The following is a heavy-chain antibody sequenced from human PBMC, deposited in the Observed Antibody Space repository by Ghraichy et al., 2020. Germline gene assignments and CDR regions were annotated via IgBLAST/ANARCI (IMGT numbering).Heavy chain of an antibody. D-gene: IGHD2-15*01. CDR1: GFTFSSYS. Sequence: GGSLRLSCAASGFTFSSYSMNWVRQAPGKGLEWVSSISSSSSYIYYADSVKGRFTISRDNAKNSLYLQMNSLRAEDTAVYYCARGDQGYCSGGSCYYVGMDVWGQGTTVTVSS. CDR2: ISSSSSYI. CDR3: ARGDQGYCSGGSCYYVGMDV. V-gene: IGHV3-21*01. J-gene: IGHJ6*02.